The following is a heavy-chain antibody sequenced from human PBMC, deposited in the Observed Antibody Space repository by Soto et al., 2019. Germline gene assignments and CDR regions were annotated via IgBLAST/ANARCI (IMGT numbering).Heavy chain of an antibody. CDR1: GGSISSYY. J-gene: IGHJ5*01. CDR3: ARLGGFYQSLDS. D-gene: IGHD2-2*01. CDR2: IYYTGTT. Sequence: SETLSLTCTVSGGSISSYYWSWIRQPPGKGLEWIVYIYYTGTTTYNPSIKSRVTISVDSSKNQFSLNLTSVIAADTAVYYCARLGGFYQSLDSWGQGTLVTVSS. V-gene: IGHV4-59*08.